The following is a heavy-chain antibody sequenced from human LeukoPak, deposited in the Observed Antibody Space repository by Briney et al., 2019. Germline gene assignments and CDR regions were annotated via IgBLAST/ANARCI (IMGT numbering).Heavy chain of an antibody. CDR3: AKEGRSLQTY. J-gene: IGHJ4*02. D-gene: IGHD5-24*01. Sequence: GGSLRLSCAASGFTFSSYAMHWVRQALGKGLEWVAVISYDGSNKYYADSVKGRFTISRDNSKNTLYLQMNSLRAEDTAVYYCAKEGRSLQTYWGQGTLVTVSS. CDR1: GFTFSSYA. CDR2: ISYDGSNK. V-gene: IGHV3-30-3*01.